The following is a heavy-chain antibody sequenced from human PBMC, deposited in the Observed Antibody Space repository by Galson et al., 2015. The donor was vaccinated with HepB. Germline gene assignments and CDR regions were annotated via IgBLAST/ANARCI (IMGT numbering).Heavy chain of an antibody. CDR3: ARRGRSGCTGGSCPFDY. CDR2: IYPADSDT. J-gene: IGHJ4*02. D-gene: IGHD2-15*01. Sequence: QSGAEVKKPGESLKISCQGSGFNFINNYIGWVRQMPGKGLEWMGVIYPADSDTRYSPSLQGQVTISADKSTNTAYLQWTSLKASDTAIYYCARRGRSGCTGGSCPFDYWGQGTLVTVSS. V-gene: IGHV5-51*01. CDR1: GFNFINNY.